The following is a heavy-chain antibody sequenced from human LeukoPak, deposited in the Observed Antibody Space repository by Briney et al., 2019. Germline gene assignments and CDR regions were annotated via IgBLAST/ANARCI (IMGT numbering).Heavy chain of an antibody. D-gene: IGHD3-10*01. Sequence: SQTLSLTCAISGDIVSSDSAAWNWIRQSPSRGLEWLGRTYYRSKWYSDYAVSLKSRITITPDTSKNQFSLQVNSVTPEDTAVYYCAREGGYYYGSLQHWGQGTLVIVSS. V-gene: IGHV6-1*01. CDR3: AREGGYYYGSLQH. CDR1: GDIVSSDSAA. CDR2: TYYRSKWYS. J-gene: IGHJ1*01.